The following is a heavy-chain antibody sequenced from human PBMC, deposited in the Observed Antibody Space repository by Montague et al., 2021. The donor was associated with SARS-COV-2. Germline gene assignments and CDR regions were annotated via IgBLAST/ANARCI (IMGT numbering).Heavy chain of an antibody. CDR1: GGSISSSSYY. V-gene: IGHV4-39*01. CDR3: ARLKRGGIVVAGPYDFDY. CDR2: IFSGGT. Sequence: SETLSLTCTVSGGSISSSSYYWGWIRQPPGKGLEWIGSIFSGGTYCNPSLKSRVTISVDTSKNQFSLKLRSVTAAATAVYYCARLKRGGIVVAGPYDFDYWGQGTLVTVSS. D-gene: IGHD6-19*01. J-gene: IGHJ4*02.